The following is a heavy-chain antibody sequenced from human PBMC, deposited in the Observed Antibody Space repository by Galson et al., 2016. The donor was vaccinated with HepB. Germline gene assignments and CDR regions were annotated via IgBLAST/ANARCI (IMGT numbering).Heavy chain of an antibody. Sequence: SLRLSCAASGFAFSSYNMNWVRQVSGKGLEWVSSISTSSSSKYYADSVKGRFAVSRDNSKNTLSLQMSSLSPEDTAVYYCARGRIRYNYGPIDYWGQGTLVTVSS. CDR1: GFAFSSYN. J-gene: IGHJ4*02. V-gene: IGHV3-21*01. CDR3: ARGRIRYNYGPIDY. D-gene: IGHD5-18*01. CDR2: ISTSSSSK.